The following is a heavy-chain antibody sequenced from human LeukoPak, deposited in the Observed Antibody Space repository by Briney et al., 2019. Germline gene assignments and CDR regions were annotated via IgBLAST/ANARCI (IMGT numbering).Heavy chain of an antibody. CDR3: YIPYYDTSAYKGY. CDR2: ISGSGGST. CDR1: RFTFSSYA. J-gene: IGHJ4*02. Sequence: GGSLRLSCAASRFTFSSYAMNWVRQAPGKGLEWVSAISGSGGSTYYADSVKGRFTISRDNSKNTLYLQMNSLRAEDTAVYYCYIPYYDTSAYKGYWGQGTLVTVSS. D-gene: IGHD3-22*01. V-gene: IGHV3-23*01.